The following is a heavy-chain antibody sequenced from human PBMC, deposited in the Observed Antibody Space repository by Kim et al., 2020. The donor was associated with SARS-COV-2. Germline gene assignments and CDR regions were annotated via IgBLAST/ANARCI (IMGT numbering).Heavy chain of an antibody. CDR3: ARDIDYYGSGTDY. J-gene: IGHJ4*02. Sequence: GGSLRLSCAASGFTVSSNYMSWVRQAPGKGLEWVSVIYSGGSTYYADSVKGRFTISRDNSKNTLYLQMNSLRAEDTAVYYCARDIDYYGSGTDYWGQGTLVTVSS. D-gene: IGHD3-10*01. CDR1: GFTVSSNY. V-gene: IGHV3-53*01. CDR2: IYSGGST.